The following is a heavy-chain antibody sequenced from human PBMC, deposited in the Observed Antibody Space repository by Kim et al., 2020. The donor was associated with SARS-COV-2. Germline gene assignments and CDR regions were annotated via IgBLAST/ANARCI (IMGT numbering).Heavy chain of an antibody. J-gene: IGHJ4*01. Sequence: SETLSLTCAVSGGSISSSNWWSWVRQPPGKGLEWIGEIYHSGSTNYNPSLKSRVTISVDKSKNQFSLKLSSVTAADTAVYYCARFGNPRTYYFDYWGHGTLVTLSS. CDR2: IYHSGST. CDR1: GGSISSSNW. V-gene: IGHV4-4*02. CDR3: ARFGNPRTYYFDY. D-gene: IGHD3-10*01.